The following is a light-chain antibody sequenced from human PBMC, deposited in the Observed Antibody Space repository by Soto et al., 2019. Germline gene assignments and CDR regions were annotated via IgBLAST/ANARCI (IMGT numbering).Light chain of an antibody. CDR1: SSDVGNNNY. CDR3: RSFTGSSYV. CDR2: DVT. V-gene: IGLV2-14*03. Sequence: QSVLTQPASVSGSPGQSITISCTGTSSDVGNNNYVSWNQHNPGRAPKVMICDVTNRPSGVSNRFSGSKSGNTASLTISGLQAEDEADYYCRSFTGSSYVFGTGTKVTVL. J-gene: IGLJ1*01.